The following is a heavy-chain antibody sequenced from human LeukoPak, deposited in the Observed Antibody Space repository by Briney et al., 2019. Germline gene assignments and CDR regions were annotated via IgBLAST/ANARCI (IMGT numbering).Heavy chain of an antibody. CDR2: INPSAVST. Sequence: EASVKVSCKASGYTFTSYFMHWVRLAPGQGLEWMGIINPSAVSTTYAQKFQGRLTMTRDMSTSTVYMELSSLRSEDTAVYYCAREGLSGSSWYFDPWGRGTLVTVSS. V-gene: IGHV1-46*01. CDR1: GYTFTSYF. CDR3: AREGLSGSSWYFDP. J-gene: IGHJ2*01. D-gene: IGHD4/OR15-4a*01.